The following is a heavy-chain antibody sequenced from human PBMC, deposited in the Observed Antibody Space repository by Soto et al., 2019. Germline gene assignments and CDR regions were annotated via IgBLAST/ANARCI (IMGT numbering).Heavy chain of an antibody. V-gene: IGHV1-69*01. CDR2: IIPIFGTA. CDR1: GGTFSSYA. Sequence: QVQLVQSGAEVKKPGSSVKVSCKASGGTFSSYAISWVRQAPGQGLEWMGGIIPIFGTAHYAQKFQGRVRITADDSTSTAYMELSSLRSEDTAVYYCARAPVNCGGDCYSGGWFDPWGQGTLVTVSS. J-gene: IGHJ5*02. CDR3: ARAPVNCGGDCYSGGWFDP. D-gene: IGHD2-21*02.